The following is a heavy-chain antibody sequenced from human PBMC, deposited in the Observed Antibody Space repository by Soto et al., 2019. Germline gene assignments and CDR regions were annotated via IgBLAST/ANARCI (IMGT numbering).Heavy chain of an antibody. V-gene: IGHV3-11*06. D-gene: IGHD3-16*01. CDR3: TRDLFSYDYSGILWFDP. J-gene: IGHJ5*02. Sequence: GGSLRLSCAASGFTFSDYYMSWIRQAPGKGLEWVSYISSSSSYTNYADSVKGRFTISRDNAKNSLYLQMNSLRAEDTAVYYCTRDLFSYDYSGILWFDPWGQGTLVTVSS. CDR1: GFTFSDYY. CDR2: ISSSSSYT.